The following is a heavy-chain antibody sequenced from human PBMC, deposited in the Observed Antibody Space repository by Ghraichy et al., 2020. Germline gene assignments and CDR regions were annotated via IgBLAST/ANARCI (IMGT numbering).Heavy chain of an antibody. D-gene: IGHD1-26*01. V-gene: IGHV3-23*01. CDR3: AKGEVGATTAFSLFRQRRTHWYFDL. CDR2: ISGSGGST. J-gene: IGHJ2*01. Sequence: GGSLRLSCAASGFTFSSYAMSWVRQAPGKGLEWVSAISGSGGSTYYADSVKGRFTISRDNSKNTLYLQMNSLRAEDTAVYYCAKGEVGATTAFSLFRQRRTHWYFDLWGRGTLVTVSS. CDR1: GFTFSSYA.